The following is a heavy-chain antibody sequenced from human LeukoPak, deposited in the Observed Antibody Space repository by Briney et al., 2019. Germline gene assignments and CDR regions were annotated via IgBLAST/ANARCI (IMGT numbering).Heavy chain of an antibody. CDR2: ISGSGGRP. V-gene: IGHV3-23*01. CDR3: AKGSGASGYFSDYYFDL. J-gene: IGHJ2*01. D-gene: IGHD3-22*01. Sequence: PGGSLRLSCTASGFTFRNYVMTWVRQAPGKGLEWVSTISGSGGRPFYADSVKGRFTTSRDNSNNTLYLHLNTLRAEDTAIYYCAKGSGASGYFSDYYFDLWGRGTLVTVSS. CDR1: GFTFRNYV.